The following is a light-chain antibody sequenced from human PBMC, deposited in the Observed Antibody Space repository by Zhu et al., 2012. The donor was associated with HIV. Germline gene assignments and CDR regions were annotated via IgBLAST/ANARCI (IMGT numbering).Light chain of an antibody. CDR2: AAS. CDR1: QDVGSTY. J-gene: IGKJ3*01. Sequence: IVLTQSPGTLSLSPGERATLSCWASQDVGSTYLTWYQQKPGHPPRLLIFAASTRATGIPDRFSGGESGTNFTLTISRLEPEDFAVYYCHQYGSSFGPGTRSGY. CDR3: HQYGSS. V-gene: IGKV3-20*01.